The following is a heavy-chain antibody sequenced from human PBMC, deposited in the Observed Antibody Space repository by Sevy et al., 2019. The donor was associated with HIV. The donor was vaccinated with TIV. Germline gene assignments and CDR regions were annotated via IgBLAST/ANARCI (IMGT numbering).Heavy chain of an antibody. CDR2: IYYSGST. V-gene: IGHV4-30-4*01. D-gene: IGHD7-27*01. CDR1: GGSISSGDYY. Sequence: SETLSLTCIVSGGSISSGDYYWSWIHQPPGKGLEWIASIYYSGSTLYNPSLKSRVTMSVDTSKNQFSLKLSSVTAADTAVYYCARDKANWGYDYWGQGTLVTVSS. J-gene: IGHJ4*02. CDR3: ARDKANWGYDY.